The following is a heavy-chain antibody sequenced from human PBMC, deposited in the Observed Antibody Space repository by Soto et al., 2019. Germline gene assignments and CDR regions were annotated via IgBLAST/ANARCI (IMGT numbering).Heavy chain of an antibody. CDR1: GFTFSNAW. CDR2: IKSKTDGGTT. CDR3: TIRTGGYSYGDPTDYYGMDV. V-gene: IGHV3-15*01. J-gene: IGHJ6*02. D-gene: IGHD5-18*01. Sequence: GGSRRLSCAASGFTFSNAWMSWVRQAPGKGLEWVGRIKSKTDGGTTDYAAPVKGRFTISRDDSKNTLYLQMNSLKTEDTAVYYCTIRTGGYSYGDPTDYYGMDVWGQGTTVTVSS.